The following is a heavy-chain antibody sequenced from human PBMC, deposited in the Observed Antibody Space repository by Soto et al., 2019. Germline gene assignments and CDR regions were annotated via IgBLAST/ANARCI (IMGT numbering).Heavy chain of an antibody. D-gene: IGHD3-10*01. CDR2: IYYSGST. CDR3: ARARMVRGIIYYYGMDV. J-gene: IGHJ6*02. Sequence: QVQLQESGPGLVKSSQTLSLTCTVSGGSISSDGNYWSWIRQHPGEGLEWIGYIYYSGSTNYNPSLKRRFTISVDTSKNQFSLKLNSVTAADTAVYYCARARMVRGIIYYYGMDVWGQGTTVTVSS. CDR1: GGSISSDGNY. V-gene: IGHV4-31*03.